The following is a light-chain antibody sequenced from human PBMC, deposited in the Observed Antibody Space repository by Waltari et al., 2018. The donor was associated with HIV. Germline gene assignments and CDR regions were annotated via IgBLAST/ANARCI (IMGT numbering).Light chain of an antibody. CDR3: SSYTSSSTWV. Sequence: SALTQPASVSGSPGQSITISSTGTSSDLGGYNYVSWYQQHPGKAPKLMIYDVTNRPSGVSNRFSGSKSGNTASLTISGLQVEDEADYYCSSYTSSSTWVFGGGTKLTVL. CDR1: SSDLGGYNY. CDR2: DVT. J-gene: IGLJ3*02. V-gene: IGLV2-14*03.